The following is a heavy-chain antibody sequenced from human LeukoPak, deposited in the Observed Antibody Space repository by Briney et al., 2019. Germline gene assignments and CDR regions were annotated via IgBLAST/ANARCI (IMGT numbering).Heavy chain of an antibody. CDR1: GFTFSSYE. CDR3: ARGRRGWYIILDY. Sequence: GGSLRLSCAASGFTFSSYEMNWVRQAPGKGLEWVSYISSSGSTIYYADSVKGRFTISRDNAKNSLYLQTNSLRAEDTAVYYCARGRRGWYIILDYWGQGTLVTVSS. V-gene: IGHV3-48*03. CDR2: ISSSGSTI. D-gene: IGHD6-19*01. J-gene: IGHJ4*02.